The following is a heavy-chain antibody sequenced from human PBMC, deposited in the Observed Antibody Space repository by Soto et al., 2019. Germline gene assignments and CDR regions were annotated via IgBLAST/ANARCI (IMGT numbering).Heavy chain of an antibody. CDR1: GGSFSGYY. V-gene: IGHV4-34*01. CDR2: INHSGST. J-gene: IGHJ4*02. D-gene: IGHD3-10*01. CDR3: SRVPRITMVRAVLI. Sequence: PSGTLSLTCAVYGGSFSGYYWSWIRQPPGKGLEWIGEINHSGSTNYNPSLKSRVTISVDTSKNQFSLKLSSVTAADTAVYYCSRVPRITMVRAVLIWGQRILVTVS.